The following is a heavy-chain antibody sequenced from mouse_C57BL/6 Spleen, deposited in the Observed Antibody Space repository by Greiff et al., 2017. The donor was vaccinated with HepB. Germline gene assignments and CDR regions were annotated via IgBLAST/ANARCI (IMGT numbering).Heavy chain of an antibody. CDR1: GYSITSGYY. CDR2: ISYDGSN. V-gene: IGHV3-6*01. D-gene: IGHD1-1*01. Sequence: EVKLEESGPGLVKPSQSLSLTCSVPGYSITSGYYWNWIRQFPGNKLEWMGYISYDGSNNYNPSLKNRISITRDTSKNQFFLKLNSVTTEDTATYYCARYYGSSFYWYFDVWGTGTTVTVSS. J-gene: IGHJ1*03. CDR3: ARYYGSSFYWYFDV.